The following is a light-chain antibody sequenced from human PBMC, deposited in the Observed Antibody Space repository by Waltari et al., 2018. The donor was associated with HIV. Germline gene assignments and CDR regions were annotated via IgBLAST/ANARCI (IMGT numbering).Light chain of an antibody. CDR1: QSVSSSY. Sequence: ELVLTQSPGTLSLSPGDIATLSCKASQSVSSSYLAWYQQKPGQAPRLLIYAASSRATGVPDRFSGSASGADFTVTISRLEPEDFAVYYCQHFGTSPPRYTFGQGTKLELK. CDR3: QHFGTSPPRYT. CDR2: AAS. V-gene: IGKV3-20*01. J-gene: IGKJ2*01.